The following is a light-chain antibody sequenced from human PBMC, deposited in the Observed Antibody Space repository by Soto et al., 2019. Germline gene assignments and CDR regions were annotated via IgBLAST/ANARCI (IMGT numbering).Light chain of an antibody. J-gene: IGLJ1*01. V-gene: IGLV2-11*01. Sequence: QSARTEPRSVSGSPAQSVTISCTGTSSDVGGYNYVSWYQQHPGKAPKLMIYDVTTRPSGVPDRFSGSKSGNTASLTISGLQAEDGADYYCSSHAGSSVVFGTGTKVTVL. CDR2: DVT. CDR3: SSHAGSSVV. CDR1: SSDVGGYNY.